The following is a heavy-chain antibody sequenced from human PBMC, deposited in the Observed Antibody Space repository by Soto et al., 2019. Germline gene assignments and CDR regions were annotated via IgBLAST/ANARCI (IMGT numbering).Heavy chain of an antibody. CDR3: TRAYGAETFDF. CDR2: MNPNSGNT. J-gene: IGHJ5*01. D-gene: IGHD3-10*01. CDR1: GYTFNNYD. Sequence: ASVKVSCKASGYTFNNYDIHWVRQAPGHGLEWMGWMNPNSGNTGYAQNFRGRATMTQNTAIGTAYMELSSLRSDDTATYYCTRAYGAETFDFWGQGTPVTVS. V-gene: IGHV1-8*02.